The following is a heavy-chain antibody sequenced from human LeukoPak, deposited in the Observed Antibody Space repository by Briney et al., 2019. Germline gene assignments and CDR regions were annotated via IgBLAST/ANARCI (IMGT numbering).Heavy chain of an antibody. CDR2: ITPKSGDT. CDR1: GYTFSDFY. Sequence: GASVKVSCKASGYTFSDFYIHWVRQAPGQGLEYVGWITPKSGDTYSPQRIQGRVTMTRDASISTAYMELSSLRSDDTAVYFCASVRLVDERAWAYWGQGTLVTVSS. J-gene: IGHJ4*02. CDR3: ASVRLVDERAWAY. D-gene: IGHD5-12*01. V-gene: IGHV1-2*02.